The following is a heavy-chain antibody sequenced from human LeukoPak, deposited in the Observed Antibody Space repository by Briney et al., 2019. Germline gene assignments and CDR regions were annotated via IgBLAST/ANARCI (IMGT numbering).Heavy chain of an antibody. Sequence: GGSLRLSCAASGFTVSSNYMSWVRQAPGKGLEWVSLIYTGVTTYYADSVKGRFTVSRDNSKNTLYLQMNSLRAEDTAVYYCARGLTGSRTVSFDFWSQGTLATVLS. CDR2: IYTGVTT. V-gene: IGHV3-53*01. J-gene: IGHJ4*01. CDR3: ARGLTGSRTVSFDF. CDR1: GFTVSSNY. D-gene: IGHD1-14*01.